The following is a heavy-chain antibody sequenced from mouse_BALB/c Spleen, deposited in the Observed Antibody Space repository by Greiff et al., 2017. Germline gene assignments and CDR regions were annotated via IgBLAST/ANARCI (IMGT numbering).Heavy chain of an antibody. CDR1: GYTFTSYC. CDR3: SRGHSSATEFAY. D-gene: IGHD3-1*01. Sequence: VQLQQSGAELARPGASVKLSCTASGYTFTSYCMQWVKQRPGQGLEWIGAIYPGDGDTRYTQKFTGKATLTADKSSSTAYMQLRSMASEDAAVYYCSRGHSSATEFAYWGQGTLVTVSA. J-gene: IGHJ3*01. CDR2: IYPGDGDT. V-gene: IGHV1-87*01.